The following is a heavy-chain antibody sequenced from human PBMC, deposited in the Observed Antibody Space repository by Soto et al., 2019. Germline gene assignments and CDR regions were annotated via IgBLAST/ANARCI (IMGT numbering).Heavy chain of an antibody. CDR2: INAGNGNT. Sequence: ASVKVSCKASGYTFTSYAMHWVRQAPGQRLEWMGWINAGNGNTKYSQKFQGRVTITRDTSASTAYMELGSLRSEDTAVYYCARGMADILTGYSLHWFDPWGQGTLFTVAS. CDR3: ARGMADILTGYSLHWFDP. J-gene: IGHJ5*02. CDR1: GYTFTSYA. D-gene: IGHD3-9*01. V-gene: IGHV1-3*01.